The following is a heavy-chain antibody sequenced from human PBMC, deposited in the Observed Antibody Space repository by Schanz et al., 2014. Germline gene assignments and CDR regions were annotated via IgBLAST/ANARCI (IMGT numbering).Heavy chain of an antibody. V-gene: IGHV4-4*07. Sequence: QVQLQESGPGLVKPSETLSLTCTVSGGSISSFYWSWIRQPAGKGLEWIGRIYTNGSTKYNPSLKSRVTMSVDTSKTHFSLKRSSVTAADTAVYYCARGGYCSRTSCYFKGGWFDPWGQGTLVTVSS. CDR1: GGSISSFY. CDR3: ARGGYCSRTSCYFKGGWFDP. D-gene: IGHD2-2*01. CDR2: IYTNGST. J-gene: IGHJ5*02.